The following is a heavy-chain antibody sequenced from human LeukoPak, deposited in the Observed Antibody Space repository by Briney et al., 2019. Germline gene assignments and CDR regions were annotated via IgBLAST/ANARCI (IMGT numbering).Heavy chain of an antibody. V-gene: IGHV3-7*01. J-gene: IGHJ4*02. CDR1: GFTFSSYW. CDR2: IKEDGGEK. D-gene: IGHD2-2*01. Sequence: GGSLRLSCAASGFTFSSYWITWVRQAPGKGLEWVANIKEDGGEKYYVDSVKGRFTISRDNAKNLVSLQMNSLRAEDTAVYYCARGPYCDGTSCQSFFDYWGQGALVTVSS. CDR3: ARGPYCDGTSCQSFFDY.